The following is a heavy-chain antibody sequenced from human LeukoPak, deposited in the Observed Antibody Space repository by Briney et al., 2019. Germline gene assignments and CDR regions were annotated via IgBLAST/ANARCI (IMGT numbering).Heavy chain of an antibody. J-gene: IGHJ3*02. D-gene: IGHD3-3*01. CDR1: GFTSSIAW. Sequence: PGGSLRLSCAASGFTSSIAWMSWVRQAPGKGLEWVGCIKSRGDGETRDYTTPVKDRFIMSRDHSKNTLYLQVDSLRTEDTAIYYCAAVGEWLSNAFNTWRQRTLVTDSA. V-gene: IGHV3-15*01. CDR2: IKSRGDGETR. CDR3: AAVGEWLSNAFNT.